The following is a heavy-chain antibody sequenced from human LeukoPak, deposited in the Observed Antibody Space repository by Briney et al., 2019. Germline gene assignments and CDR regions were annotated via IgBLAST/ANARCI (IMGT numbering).Heavy chain of an antibody. CDR2: ISGSGGST. CDR3: AKLNDYGDYEVDY. Sequence: GGPLRLSCAASGFTFTSYAMSWVRQAPGKGLEWVSAISGSGGSTYYADSVKGRFTISRDNSKNTLYLQMNSLRAEDTAVYYCAKLNDYGDYEVDYWGQGTLVTVSS. CDR1: GFTFTSYA. V-gene: IGHV3-23*01. J-gene: IGHJ4*02. D-gene: IGHD4-17*01.